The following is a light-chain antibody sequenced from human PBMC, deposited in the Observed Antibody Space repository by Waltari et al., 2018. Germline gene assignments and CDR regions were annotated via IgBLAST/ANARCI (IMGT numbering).Light chain of an antibody. J-gene: IGLJ2*01. CDR3: CSYAGSSTFL. V-gene: IGLV2-23*02. CDR1: SRACGSYNF. Sequence: QSALTQPASVSGSPGPSITTPCTATSRACGSYNFVSWYQQNPGKAPKIMIYEVTKRPSGVSNRFSGSKSGNTASLTISGLQADDEADYYCCSYAGSSTFLFGGGTKLTVL. CDR2: EVT.